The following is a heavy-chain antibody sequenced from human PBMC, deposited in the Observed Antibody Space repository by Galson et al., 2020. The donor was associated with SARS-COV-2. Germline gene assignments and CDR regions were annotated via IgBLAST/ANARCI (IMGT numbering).Heavy chain of an antibody. CDR3: ARDHPLAVAGTFDF. D-gene: IGHD6-19*01. Sequence: ASVKVSCKASGYRFPSYGISWIRQAPGQGLEWMGWISGYNGNTNYAQKFQGRVTMTTDTSTSTAYMELRSLRSDDTAVYYCARDHPLAVAGTFDFWGQGTPVTVSS. CDR1: GYRFPSYG. V-gene: IGHV1-18*04. CDR2: ISGYNGNT. J-gene: IGHJ4*02.